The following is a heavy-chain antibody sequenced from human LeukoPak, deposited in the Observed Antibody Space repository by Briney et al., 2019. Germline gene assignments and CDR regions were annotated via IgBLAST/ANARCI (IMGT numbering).Heavy chain of an antibody. J-gene: IGHJ4*02. D-gene: IGHD5-24*01. CDR3: TRVGDDYPY. CDR1: GYIFTAYY. CDR2: IKANSGDT. V-gene: IGHV1-2*02. Sequence: GASVKVSCKASGYIFTAYYLHWVRQAPGQKPEWTGWIKANSGDTNCAQKFQGRVTMTRDTSISTVYMELSGLTADDTAVYYCTRVGDDYPYWGQGTLVTVSS.